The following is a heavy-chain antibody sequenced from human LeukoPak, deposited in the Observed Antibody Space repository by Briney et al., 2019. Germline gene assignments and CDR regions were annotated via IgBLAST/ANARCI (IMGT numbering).Heavy chain of an antibody. CDR3: ARRDDSSGYHKIFDY. Sequence: SETLSLTCTVAGYSISSGYYWGWIRQPPGKGLEWIGSIYHSGSTYYNPSLKSRVTISVDTSENQFSLKLSSLTAADTAVYYCARRDDSSGYHKIFDYWGPGTLVTVSS. CDR2: IYHSGST. V-gene: IGHV4-38-2*02. D-gene: IGHD3-22*01. J-gene: IGHJ4*02. CDR1: GYSISSGYY.